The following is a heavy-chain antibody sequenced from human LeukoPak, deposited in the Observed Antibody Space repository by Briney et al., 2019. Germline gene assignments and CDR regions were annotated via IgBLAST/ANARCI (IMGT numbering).Heavy chain of an antibody. CDR1: GFTFSSYC. V-gene: IGHV3-30*18. D-gene: IGHD2-2*01. CDR2: ISYDGSNK. J-gene: IGHJ4*02. CDR3: VKSTIVVVPAAKPHLFDY. Sequence: GGSLRLSCAASGFTFSSYCMHWVRQAPGKGLEWVAVISYDGSNKYYADSVKGRFTISRDNSKNTLYLQMNSLRPEDTAVYYCVKSTIVVVPAAKPHLFDYWAQGPLVTVSS.